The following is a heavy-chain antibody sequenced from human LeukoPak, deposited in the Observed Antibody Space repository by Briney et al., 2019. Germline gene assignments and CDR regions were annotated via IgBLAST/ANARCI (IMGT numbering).Heavy chain of an antibody. Sequence: PSETLSLTCAVYGGSFSGYYWSWIRQPPGKGLEWIGEINHSGRTNYNPSLKSRVTISVDTSKNQFSLKLSSVTAADTAVYYCASEGDYYGSGSFRYWGQGTLVTVSS. D-gene: IGHD3-10*01. CDR3: ASEGDYYGSGSFRY. CDR1: GGSFSGYY. V-gene: IGHV4-34*01. CDR2: INHSGRT. J-gene: IGHJ4*02.